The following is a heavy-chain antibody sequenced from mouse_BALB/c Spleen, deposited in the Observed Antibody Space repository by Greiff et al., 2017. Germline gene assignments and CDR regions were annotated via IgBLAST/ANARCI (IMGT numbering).Heavy chain of an antibody. CDR1: GYNFTSYW. J-gene: IGHJ4*01. V-gene: IGHV1-55*01. Sequence: QVQLQQPGAELVKPGTSVKLSCKASGYNFTSYWINWVKLRPGQGLEWIGDIYPGSGSTNYNEKFKSKATLTVDTSSSTAYMQLSSLASEDSALYYCARPPYYGSSYGAMDYWGQGTSVTVSS. D-gene: IGHD1-1*01. CDR2: IYPGSGST. CDR3: ARPPYYGSSYGAMDY.